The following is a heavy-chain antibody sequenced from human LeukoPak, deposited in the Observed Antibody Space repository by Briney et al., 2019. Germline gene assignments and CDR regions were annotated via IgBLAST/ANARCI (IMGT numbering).Heavy chain of an antibody. D-gene: IGHD1-26*01. Sequence: GGSLRLSCAASGFTFGFYGMHWVRQAPGKGLEWVALVYNDGNNKYYADSVKGRFTISRDNSKNTVYLQMNSLRAEDTAVYYCAKDRSGGWAFDIWGQGTMVTVSS. CDR3: AKDRSGGWAFDI. CDR1: GFTFGFYG. V-gene: IGHV3-30*02. J-gene: IGHJ3*02. CDR2: VYNDGNNK.